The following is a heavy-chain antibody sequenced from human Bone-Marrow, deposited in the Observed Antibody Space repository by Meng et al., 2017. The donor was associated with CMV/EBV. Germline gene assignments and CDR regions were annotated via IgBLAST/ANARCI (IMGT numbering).Heavy chain of an antibody. CDR2: ISSSSSYI. J-gene: IGHJ5*02. CDR3: ARGLRTGLNWFDP. V-gene: IGHV3-21*01. Sequence: GESLKISCAASGFTFSSYSMNWVRQAPGKGLEWVSSISSSSSYIYYADSVKGRFTISRDNAKNSLYQQMNSLRAEDTAVYYCARGLRTGLNWFDPWGQGTLDTVSS. CDR1: GFTFSSYS. D-gene: IGHD3/OR15-3a*01.